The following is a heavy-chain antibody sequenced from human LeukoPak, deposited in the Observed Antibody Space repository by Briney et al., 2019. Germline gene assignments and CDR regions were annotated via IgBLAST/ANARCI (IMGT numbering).Heavy chain of an antibody. D-gene: IGHD3-10*01. CDR1: GGSFSGYY. J-gene: IGHJ5*02. Sequence: PSETLSLTCAVYGGSFSGYYWSWIRQPPGKGLEWIGEINHSGSTNYNPSLKSRVTISVDTSKNQFSLKLSSVTAADTAVYYCATMGHYYGSGSYLFSWFDPWGQGTLVTVSS. V-gene: IGHV4-34*01. CDR2: INHSGST. CDR3: ATMGHYYGSGSYLFSWFDP.